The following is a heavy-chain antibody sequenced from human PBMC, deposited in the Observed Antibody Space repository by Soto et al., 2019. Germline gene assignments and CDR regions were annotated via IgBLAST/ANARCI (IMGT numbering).Heavy chain of an antibody. CDR3: SIIVESYYNYGMDF. J-gene: IGHJ6*02. Sequence: PSETLSLTCAVSGASINNGDSAWNWIRQSPGKGLECIGYIYHRGNAFYNPSLKGRVTISLDTSKNQFSLKLSSVTAADTAVYYCSIIVESYYNYGMDFWGQGTTVTVSS. CDR1: GASINNGDSA. V-gene: IGHV4-30-2*02. CDR2: IYHRGNA. D-gene: IGHD3-22*01.